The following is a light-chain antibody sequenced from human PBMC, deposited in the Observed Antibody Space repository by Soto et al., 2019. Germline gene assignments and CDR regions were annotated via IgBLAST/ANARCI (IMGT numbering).Light chain of an antibody. CDR1: SSNIGAGYD. Sequence: QSALTQPPSVSGAPGQRVTISCTGSSSNIGAGYDVNWYQQLPGTAPKLLIFGDSNRPSGVPDRFSGSKSGTSASLAITGLQADDEADYYCQSYDSRLSGSDDFGAGTKVTVL. V-gene: IGLV1-40*01. J-gene: IGLJ1*01. CDR3: QSYDSRLSGSDD. CDR2: GDS.